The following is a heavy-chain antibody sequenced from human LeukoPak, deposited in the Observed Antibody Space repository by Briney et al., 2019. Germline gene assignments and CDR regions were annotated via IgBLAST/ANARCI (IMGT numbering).Heavy chain of an antibody. CDR2: ISSNGGST. CDR3: ARGGYYLDNSGYYF. V-gene: IGHV3-64*01. CDR1: GFTFSSYA. Sequence: PGGSLRLSCAASGFTFSSYAMHWVRQAPGKGLEYVSAISSNGGSTFYANSVKGRFTISRDNSKNTLYLQMGSLRAEDMAVYYCARGGYYLDNSGYYFWGQGTLVTVSS. D-gene: IGHD3-22*01. J-gene: IGHJ4*02.